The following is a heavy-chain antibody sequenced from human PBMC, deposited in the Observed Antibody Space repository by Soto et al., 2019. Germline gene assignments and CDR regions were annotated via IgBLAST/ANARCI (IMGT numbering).Heavy chain of an antibody. CDR2: ISYDGSKQ. CDR3: AKTATYVYEYDNTGYSSEDY. CDR1: LSMFSDFG. V-gene: IGHV3-30*18. D-gene: IGHD3-22*01. Sequence: AGSLRLSCEVSLSMFSDFGLDWVRQAPGKGLEWVAIISYDGSKQYYADSVKGRFTVSRDNSKNTLYMQMNSLRPDDTAVYYCAKTATYVYEYDNTGYSSEDYWGHGALVTVSS. J-gene: IGHJ4*01.